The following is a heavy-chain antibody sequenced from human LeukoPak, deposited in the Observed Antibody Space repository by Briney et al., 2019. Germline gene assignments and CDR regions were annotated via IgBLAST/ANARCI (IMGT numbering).Heavy chain of an antibody. CDR2: INTNTGNP. J-gene: IGHJ4*02. CDR3: ARDQSRDYSSSWYAYPDY. V-gene: IGHV7-4-1*02. Sequence: ASVKVSCKASGYTFTSYAMNWVRQAPGHGLEWMGWINTNTGNPTYAQGFTGRFVFSLDTSVSTAYLQISSLKAEDTAVYYCARDQSRDYSSSWYAYPDYWGQGTLVTVSS. D-gene: IGHD6-13*01. CDR1: GYTFTSYA.